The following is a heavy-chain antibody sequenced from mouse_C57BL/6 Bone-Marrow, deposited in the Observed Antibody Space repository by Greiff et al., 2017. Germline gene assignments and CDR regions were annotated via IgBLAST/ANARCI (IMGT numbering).Heavy chain of an antibody. CDR3: ARGSSGYSPFAY. Sequence: QVQLKESGAELARPGASVKLSCKASGYTFTSYGISWVKQRTGQGLEWIGEIYPRSGNTYYNEKFKGKATLTADKSSSTAYMELRSLTSEDSAVYFCARGSSGYSPFAYWGQGTLVTVSA. D-gene: IGHD3-2*02. CDR2: IYPRSGNT. CDR1: GYTFTSYG. V-gene: IGHV1-81*01. J-gene: IGHJ3*01.